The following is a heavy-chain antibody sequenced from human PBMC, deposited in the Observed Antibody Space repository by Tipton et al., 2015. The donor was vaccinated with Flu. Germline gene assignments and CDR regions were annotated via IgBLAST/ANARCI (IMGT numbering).Heavy chain of an antibody. CDR1: GDSISSDYY. CDR3: ARRDYSNYVSEPKNWFDP. J-gene: IGHJ5*02. Sequence: LRLSCDVSGDSISSDYYWGWIRQFPGKGLEWIGNVHQAGSTYYNPSLRSRVSISLDRPKNHFSLRLTSVTAADTAVYYCARRDYSNYVSEPKNWFDPWGQGTLVTVSS. D-gene: IGHD4-11*01. V-gene: IGHV4-38-2*01. CDR2: VHQAGST.